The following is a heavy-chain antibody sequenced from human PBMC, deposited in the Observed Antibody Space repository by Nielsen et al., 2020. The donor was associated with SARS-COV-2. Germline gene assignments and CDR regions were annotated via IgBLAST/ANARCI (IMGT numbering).Heavy chain of an antibody. CDR2: INPNSGGT. V-gene: IGHV1-2*06. CDR3: ARERATAPRNWFDP. CDR1: GYTFTGYY. D-gene: IGHD2-21*02. Sequence: ASVKVSCKASGYTFTGYYMHWVRQAPGQGLEWMGRINPNSGGTNYAQKLQGRVTMTTDTSTSTAYMELRSLRSDDTAVYYCARERATAPRNWFDPWAQGTLVTVSS. J-gene: IGHJ5*02.